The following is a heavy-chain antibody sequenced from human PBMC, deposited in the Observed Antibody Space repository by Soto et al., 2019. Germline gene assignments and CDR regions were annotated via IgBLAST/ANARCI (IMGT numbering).Heavy chain of an antibody. Sequence: GGSLRLSCAASGFTFSSYAMSWVRQAPGKGLEWVSANSYATAYAASVKGRFTISRDDSKNTAYLQMNSLKTEDTAVYYCTAPRGIKTQTKYYYYGMDVWGQGTTVTVSS. D-gene: IGHD1-7*01. CDR1: GFTFSSYA. V-gene: IGHV3-23*01. CDR3: TAPRGIKTQTKYYYYGMDV. CDR2: SANSYAT. J-gene: IGHJ6*02.